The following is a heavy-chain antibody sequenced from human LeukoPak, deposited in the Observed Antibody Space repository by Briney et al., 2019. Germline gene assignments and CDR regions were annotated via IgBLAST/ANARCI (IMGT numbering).Heavy chain of an antibody. D-gene: IGHD3-22*01. CDR2: INPNSGGT. Sequence: ASVTVSCKASGYTFTGYYMHWVRQAPGQGLEWMGWINPNSGGTNYAQKFQGRVTMTRDTSISTAYMELSRLRSDDTAVYYCARPHGDTYYYYSSGYPFDYWGQGTLVTVSS. CDR1: GYTFTGYY. V-gene: IGHV1-2*02. J-gene: IGHJ4*02. CDR3: ARPHGDTYYYYSSGYPFDY.